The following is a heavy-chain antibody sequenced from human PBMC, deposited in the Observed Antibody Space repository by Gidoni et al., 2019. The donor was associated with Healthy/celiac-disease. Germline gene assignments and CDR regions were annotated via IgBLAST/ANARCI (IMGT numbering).Heavy chain of an antibody. D-gene: IGHD3-10*01. CDR3: ARDGMVVRGRGWFDP. J-gene: IGHJ5*02. Sequence: QVQLQESGPGLVKPSETLSLTCTVSGGSISSYYWSWIRQPPGKGLEWIGYIYYSGSTNYNPSLKSRVTISVDTSKNQFSLKLSSVTAADTAVYYCARDGMVVRGRGWFDPWGQGTLVTVSS. CDR1: GGSISSYY. CDR2: IYYSGST. V-gene: IGHV4-59*01.